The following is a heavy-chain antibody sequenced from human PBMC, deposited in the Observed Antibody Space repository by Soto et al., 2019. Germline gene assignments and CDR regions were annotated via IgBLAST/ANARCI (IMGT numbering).Heavy chain of an antibody. CDR3: ARRLYGYPGASDY. V-gene: IGHV3-33*01. Sequence: QVQLVESGGGVVQLGRSLRLSCAASGFTFSSYGMHWVRHAPGTGLEWVAVIWYDGSNKYYADSVKGRFTISRDNSKNTVYLQMNSLRAEDTAVYYCARRLYGYPGASDYWGQGTLVTVSS. CDR2: IWYDGSNK. D-gene: IGHD5-12*01. J-gene: IGHJ4*02. CDR1: GFTFSSYG.